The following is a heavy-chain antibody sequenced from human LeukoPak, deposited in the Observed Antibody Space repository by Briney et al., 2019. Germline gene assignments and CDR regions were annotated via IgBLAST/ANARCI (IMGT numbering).Heavy chain of an antibody. V-gene: IGHV3-15*01. J-gene: IGHJ4*02. CDR1: GFTFSNAW. CDR3: ARGFSEDYGDYFDY. Sequence: PGGSLRLSCAASGFTFSNAWMSWVRQAPGKGLEWVGRIKSKTDGGTTDYAAPVKGRFTISRDDTKNTLYLQMSSLRADDTAVYYCARGFSEDYGDYFDYWGQGTLVTVSS. CDR2: IKSKTDGGTT. D-gene: IGHD4-17*01.